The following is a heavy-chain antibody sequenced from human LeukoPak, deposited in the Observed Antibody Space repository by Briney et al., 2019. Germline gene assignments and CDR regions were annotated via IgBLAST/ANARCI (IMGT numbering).Heavy chain of an antibody. J-gene: IGHJ4*02. CDR1: GYTFTSYY. D-gene: IGHD2-2*01. Sequence: ASVKVSCKASGYTFTSYYMHWVRQAPGQGLEWMGIINPSGGSTSYAQKFQGRVTMTRDTSTSTAYMELRSLRSDDTAVYYCARDVGDIVVVPAAINFDYWGQGTLVTVSS. V-gene: IGHV1-46*01. CDR3: ARDVGDIVVVPAAINFDY. CDR2: INPSGGST.